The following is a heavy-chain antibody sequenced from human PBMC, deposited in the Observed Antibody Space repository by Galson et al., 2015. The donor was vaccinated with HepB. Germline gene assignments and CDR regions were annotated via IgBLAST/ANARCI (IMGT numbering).Heavy chain of an antibody. CDR1: GYTFTNYF. V-gene: IGHV1-2*06. CDR2: INPDSGIT. D-gene: IGHD3-22*01. CDR3: ARAYYYDSSGYTVPPHFDY. Sequence: SVKVSCKASGYTFTNYFIHWVRQAPGQGLEWMGRINPDSGITNYAQNFQGKVTMTRDTSISTAYMELTNLRSDDTAVYYCARAYYYDSSGYTVPPHFDYWGQGTLVTVS. J-gene: IGHJ4*02.